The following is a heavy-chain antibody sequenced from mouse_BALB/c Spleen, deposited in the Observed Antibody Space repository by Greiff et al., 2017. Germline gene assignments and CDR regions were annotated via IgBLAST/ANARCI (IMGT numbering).Heavy chain of an antibody. Sequence: EVHLVESGGGLVQPGGSLRLSCATSGFTFTDYYMSWVRQPPGKALEWLGFIRNKANGYTTEYSASVKGRFTISRDNSQSILYLQMNTLRAEDSATYYCARAPRYRYDGNYYAMDYWGQGTSVTVSS. V-gene: IGHV7-3*02. CDR3: ARAPRYRYDGNYYAMDY. CDR2: IRNKANGYTT. J-gene: IGHJ4*01. D-gene: IGHD2-14*01. CDR1: GFTFTDYY.